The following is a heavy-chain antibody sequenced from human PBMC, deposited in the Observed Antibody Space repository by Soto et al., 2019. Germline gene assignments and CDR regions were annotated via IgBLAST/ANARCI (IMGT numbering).Heavy chain of an antibody. D-gene: IGHD6-19*01. CDR2: ISYDGSNK. V-gene: IGHV3-30*03. J-gene: IGHJ6*02. Sequence: GGSLRLSCAASGFTFSSYGMHWVRQAPGKGLEWVAVISYDGSNKYYADSVKGRFTISRDNSKNTLYLQMNSLRAEDTAVYYYATRYSSAALDHYYYGMDVWGQGTMVTVSS. CDR3: ATRYSSAALDHYYYGMDV. CDR1: GFTFSSYG.